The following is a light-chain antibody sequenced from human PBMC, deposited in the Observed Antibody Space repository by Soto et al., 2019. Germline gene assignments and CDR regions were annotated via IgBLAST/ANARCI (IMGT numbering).Light chain of an antibody. Sequence: QFVLTQPASVSGSPGQSITISCTGTSSDVGSYNLVSWYQQHPGKAPKLMIYEVSKRPSGISNRFSGSKSGNTASLTISGLQAEDEADYYCCSYAGSSTSVLFGGGTKLTVL. CDR1: SSDVGSYNL. CDR2: EVS. V-gene: IGLV2-23*02. J-gene: IGLJ2*01. CDR3: CSYAGSSTSVL.